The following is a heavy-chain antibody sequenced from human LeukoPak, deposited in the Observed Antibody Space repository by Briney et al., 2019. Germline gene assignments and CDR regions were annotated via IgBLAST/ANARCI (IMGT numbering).Heavy chain of an antibody. CDR2: ISSSGSAI. Sequence: GGSLRLSCAASGFSFSSYWMSWVRQAPGKGLEWVSYISSSGSAIYYADSVKGRFAISRDNAKNSLYLQMNSLRAEDTAVYYCARAVMIVADSFDIWGQGTMVTVSS. CDR3: ARAVMIVADSFDI. V-gene: IGHV3-48*04. J-gene: IGHJ3*02. D-gene: IGHD3-22*01. CDR1: GFSFSSYW.